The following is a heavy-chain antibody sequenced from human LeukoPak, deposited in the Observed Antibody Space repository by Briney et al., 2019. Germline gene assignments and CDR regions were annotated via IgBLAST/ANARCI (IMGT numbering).Heavy chain of an antibody. J-gene: IGHJ5*02. CDR1: GFTFSSYA. Sequence: RCLRPSRVSSGFTFSSYAIHGVSQAGAKGLEKVAVISYDGSNKYYADSVKGRFTISRDNSKNTLYLQMNSLRAEDTAVYYCAKDPPRTGTTNWFDPWGQGTLVTVSS. CDR3: AKDPPRTGTTNWFDP. D-gene: IGHD1-7*01. V-gene: IGHV3-30*04. CDR2: ISYDGSNK.